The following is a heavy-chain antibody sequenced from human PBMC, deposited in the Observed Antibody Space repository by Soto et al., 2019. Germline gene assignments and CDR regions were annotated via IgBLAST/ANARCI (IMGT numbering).Heavy chain of an antibody. CDR1: GYSFTTSG. J-gene: IGHJ4*02. D-gene: IGHD4-17*01. CDR3: ARRLYGDYDY. Sequence: QAQLVQSGAEVKEPGASVKVSCKASGYSFTTSGITWVRQAPGQGLEWMGWISTDNGNTNYAQKLQDRVTLTTDTSTSTAYMELRSLRSDDTAVYYCARRLYGDYDYWGQGTLVTVSS. V-gene: IGHV1-18*01. CDR2: ISTDNGNT.